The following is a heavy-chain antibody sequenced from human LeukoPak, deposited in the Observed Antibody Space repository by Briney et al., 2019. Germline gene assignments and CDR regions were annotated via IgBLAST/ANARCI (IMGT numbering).Heavy chain of an antibody. D-gene: IGHD6-13*01. CDR1: AFTFSSYW. J-gene: IGHJ4*02. CDR3: ARDYSSCPDY. V-gene: IGHV3-7*01. CDR2: IKQDGSEK. Sequence: PRGSLRLSCAASAFTFSSYWMSWVRQAPGKGLEWVANIKQDGSEKYYVDSVKGRFTISRDNAKNSLYLQMSSLRAEDTAVYYCARDYSSCPDYWGQGTLVTVSS.